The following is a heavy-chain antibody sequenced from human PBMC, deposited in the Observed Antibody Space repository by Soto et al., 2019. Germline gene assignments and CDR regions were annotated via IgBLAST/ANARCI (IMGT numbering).Heavy chain of an antibody. CDR2: INPSGGST. CDR1: GYTFTYYH. V-gene: IGHV1-46*01. J-gene: IGHJ6*02. CDR3: ARGVVARGYYYYGMDV. Sequence: ASVKVSCKASGYTFTYYHVHWVRQAPGQGLEWMGIINPSGGSTSYAQKFQGRVTMIRDTSTSTVYMELSSLRSEDTAVYYCARGVVARGYYYYGMDVWGQGTTVTVSS. D-gene: IGHD2-15*01.